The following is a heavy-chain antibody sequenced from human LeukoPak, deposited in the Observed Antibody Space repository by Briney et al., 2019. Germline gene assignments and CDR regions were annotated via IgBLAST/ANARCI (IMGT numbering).Heavy chain of an antibody. CDR1: GFTFSSYA. J-gene: IGHJ4*02. CDR2: ISGSGGST. D-gene: IGHD4-17*01. V-gene: IGHV3-23*01. Sequence: TGGSLRLSCAASGFTFSSYAMSWVRQAPGKGREWVSAISGSGGSTYYADSVKGRFTISRDNSKNTLYLQMNSLRAEDTAVYYCAKVEGYGDYGVDYWGQGTLVTVSS. CDR3: AKVEGYGDYGVDY.